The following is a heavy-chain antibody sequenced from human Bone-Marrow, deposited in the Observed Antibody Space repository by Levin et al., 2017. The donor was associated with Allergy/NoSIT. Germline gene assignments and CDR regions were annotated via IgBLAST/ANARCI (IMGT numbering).Heavy chain of an antibody. V-gene: IGHV1-69*06. J-gene: IGHJ3*02. Sequence: KISCKASGGTFSSYAISWVRQAPGQGLEWMGGIIPIFGTANYAQKFQGRVTITADKSTSTAYMELSSLRSEDTAVYYCASGFVVPGSGAFDIWGQGTMVTVSS. CDR2: IIPIFGTA. D-gene: IGHD2-2*01. CDR1: GGTFSSYA. CDR3: ASGFVVPGSGAFDI.